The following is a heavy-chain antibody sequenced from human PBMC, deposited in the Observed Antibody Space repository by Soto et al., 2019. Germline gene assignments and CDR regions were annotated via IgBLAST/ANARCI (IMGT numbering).Heavy chain of an antibody. CDR2: ISAYNGNT. Sequence: QVQLVQSGAEVKKPGASVKVSCKASGYTFTSYGISWVRQAPGQGLEWMGWISAYNGNTNYAQKLQGRVTMTTDTSTSTAYMELRSRRSDDTAVYYCARDHAYEAYSSGWYRRLYYFDYWGQGTLVTVSS. CDR1: GYTFTSYG. CDR3: ARDHAYEAYSSGWYRRLYYFDY. V-gene: IGHV1-18*01. D-gene: IGHD6-19*01. J-gene: IGHJ4*02.